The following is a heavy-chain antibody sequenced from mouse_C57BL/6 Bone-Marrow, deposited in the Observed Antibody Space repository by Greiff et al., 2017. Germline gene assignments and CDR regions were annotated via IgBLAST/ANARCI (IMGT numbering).Heavy chain of an antibody. J-gene: IGHJ2*01. Sequence: QVQLQQPGAELVKPGASVKLSCKASGYTFTSYWMQWVKQRPGQGLEWIGEIDPSDSSTNYNQKFKGKATLTVDTSASTAYMQLSSLTSEDSAVYYCARELGDAFDWGQGTTLTVSS. CDR1: GYTFTSYW. CDR2: IDPSDSST. D-gene: IGHD4-1*01. V-gene: IGHV1-50*01. CDR3: ARELGDAFD.